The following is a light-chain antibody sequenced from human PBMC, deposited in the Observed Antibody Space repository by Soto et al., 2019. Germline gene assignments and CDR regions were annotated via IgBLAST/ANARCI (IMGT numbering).Light chain of an antibody. CDR2: GAS. CDR1: QSVGSY. V-gene: IGKV3-11*01. J-gene: IGKJ2*01. CDR3: QQRDKWPRT. Sequence: EIVLTQSPATLSLSPGVRATLSCRASQSVGSYLAWYQHKPGQAPRLLIYGASNRATDIPGRFSGRGSGTDFTLTISSLESGDSAVYYCQQRDKWPRTFGQGTKLEIK.